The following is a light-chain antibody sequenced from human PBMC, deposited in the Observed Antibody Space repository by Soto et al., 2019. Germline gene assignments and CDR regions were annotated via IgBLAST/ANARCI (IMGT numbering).Light chain of an antibody. CDR2: GAS. CDR1: QSVSSSY. J-gene: IGKJ4*01. V-gene: IGKV3-20*01. Sequence: PGERATLSCRASQSVSSSYLAWYQQKPGQAPRLLIYGASSRATGIPDRFSGSGSGTDFTLTISRLEPEDFAVYYCQEYGSSPLTFGGGTKVEIK. CDR3: QEYGSSPLT.